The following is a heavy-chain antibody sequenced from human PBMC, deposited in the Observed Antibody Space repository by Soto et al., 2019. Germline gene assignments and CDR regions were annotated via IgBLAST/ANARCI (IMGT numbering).Heavy chain of an antibody. D-gene: IGHD5-18*01. CDR2: ISSSSSYI. J-gene: IGHJ4*02. V-gene: IGHV3-21*01. CDR3: ARDGGTAMPTLIFDY. Sequence: EVQLVESGGGLVKPGGSLRLSCAASGFTFSSYSMNWVRQAPGKGLEWVSSISSSSSYIYYADSVKGRFTISRDNAKNSRYLQINSLRAEDTAVYYCARDGGTAMPTLIFDYWGQGTLVTVSS. CDR1: GFTFSSYS.